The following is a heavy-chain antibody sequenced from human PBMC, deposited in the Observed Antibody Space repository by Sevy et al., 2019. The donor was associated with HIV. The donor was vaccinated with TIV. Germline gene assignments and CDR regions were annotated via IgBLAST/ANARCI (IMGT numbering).Heavy chain of an antibody. CDR1: EFTFSDYG. V-gene: IGHV3-33*08. CDR3: AKKQYFYESSGYRDGFDI. Sequence: QLGGSLRLSCAASEFTFSDYGMHWVRQAPGRGLEWVAVIWKDGSHEYYADSVKGRFTISRDNSKDTLYLQMNSLRAEDTAVYYCAKKQYFYESSGYRDGFDIWGQGTVVTVSS. J-gene: IGHJ3*02. D-gene: IGHD3-22*01. CDR2: IWKDGSHE.